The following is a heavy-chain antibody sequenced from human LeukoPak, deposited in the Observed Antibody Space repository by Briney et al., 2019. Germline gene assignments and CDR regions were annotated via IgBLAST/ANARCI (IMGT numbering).Heavy chain of an antibody. V-gene: IGHV3-9*03. CDR1: GFTFDDYA. CDR3: AKDAGGYDYFDY. D-gene: IGHD5-12*01. Sequence: GGSLRLSCAASGFTFDDYAMHWVRQAPGKGLGWVSGISWNSGGIGYADSVKGRFTISRDNAKNSLYLQMNSLRAEDMALYYCAKDAGGYDYFDYWGQGTLVTVSS. CDR2: ISWNSGGI. J-gene: IGHJ4*02.